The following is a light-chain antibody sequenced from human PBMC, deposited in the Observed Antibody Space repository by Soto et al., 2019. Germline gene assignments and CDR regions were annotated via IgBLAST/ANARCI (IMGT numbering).Light chain of an antibody. V-gene: IGKV1-5*01. CDR1: QSISSW. Sequence: DTQMTQSPSTLSASVGDRVTITCRASQSISSWLAWYQQKPGKAPKLLIYDASSLESGVPSRFSGSGSGTECTLTISSLQPDDLATYYCQQYNSYAYTFGQGTKLEIK. CDR3: QQYNSYAYT. CDR2: DAS. J-gene: IGKJ2*01.